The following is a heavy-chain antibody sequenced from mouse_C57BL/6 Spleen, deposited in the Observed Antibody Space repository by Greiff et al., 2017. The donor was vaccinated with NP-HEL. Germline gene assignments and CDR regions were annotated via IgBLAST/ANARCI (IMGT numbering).Heavy chain of an antibody. CDR1: GYAFTNYL. J-gene: IGHJ2*01. D-gene: IGHD2-3*01. CDR3: ARGGWLLPFDY. CDR2: INPGSGGT. V-gene: IGHV1-54*01. Sequence: VQLQQSGAELVRPGTSVQVSCKASGYAFTNYLIEWVKQRPGQGLEWIGVINPGSGGTNYNEKFKGKATLTADKSSITAYMQLSNLTAEDSAVYFWARGGWLLPFDYWGQGTTLTVSS.